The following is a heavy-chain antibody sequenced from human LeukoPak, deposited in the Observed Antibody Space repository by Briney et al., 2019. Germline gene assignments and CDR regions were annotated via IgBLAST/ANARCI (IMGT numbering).Heavy chain of an antibody. CDR2: IYGSGIT. D-gene: IGHD2-15*01. CDR3: AGRGHRYSRD. J-gene: IGHJ1*01. CDR1: GDSVSSGY. Sequence: PSETLSLTCSVSGDSVSSGYWSWIRQPPGKGLEWIGYIYGSGITDYNSSLKSRLTISVDTSNNQFSLNLRSVTAADTAVYYCAGRGHRYSRDWGQGILVTVSS. V-gene: IGHV4-4*09.